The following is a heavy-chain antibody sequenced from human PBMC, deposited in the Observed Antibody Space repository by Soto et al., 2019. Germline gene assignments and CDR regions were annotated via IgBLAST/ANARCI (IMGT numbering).Heavy chain of an antibody. Sequence: QITLKESGPPLVRPTQTLTLTCTFSGFSLTTSGVGVGWIRQPPGKALEWLAVIYWDDDKRYRSSLKSRLTHNKDTSKKPVGLTMTNMDPVDTATYYCAHHPYYGLGSYSFDYWGQGTLVTVSS. D-gene: IGHD3-10*01. V-gene: IGHV2-5*02. J-gene: IGHJ4*02. CDR2: IYWDDDK. CDR1: GFSLTTSGVG. CDR3: AHHPYYGLGSYSFDY.